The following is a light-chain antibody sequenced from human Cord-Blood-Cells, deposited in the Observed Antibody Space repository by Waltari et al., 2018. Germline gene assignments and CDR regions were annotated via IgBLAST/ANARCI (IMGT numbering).Light chain of an antibody. J-gene: IGLJ3*02. Sequence: QSALTQPRSVSWSPGQSVTISCTGTSSYVGGYNYVSGYQQHPGKAPKLMIYDVSKRPSVVPDRFSGSKSGNTASLTISGLQAEDEADYYCCSYADSYTWVFGGGTKLTVL. CDR2: DVS. CDR3: CSYADSYTWV. CDR1: SSYVGGYNY. V-gene: IGLV2-11*01.